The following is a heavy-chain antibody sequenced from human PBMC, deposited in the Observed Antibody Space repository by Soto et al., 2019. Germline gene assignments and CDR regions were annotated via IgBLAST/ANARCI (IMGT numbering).Heavy chain of an antibody. CDR1: GYTFTSYD. CDR3: ARGIPGYSGYDLAY. V-gene: IGHV1-8*01. D-gene: IGHD5-12*01. Sequence: QVQLVQSGAEVKKPGASVKVSCKASGYTFTSYDINWVRQATGQGLEWMGWMNPKSGNTGYAQKFQGRVTTTRNNSKSKAYMELSSLRSEDTAVYYCARGIPGYSGYDLAYWGQGTLVTVSS. J-gene: IGHJ4*02. CDR2: MNPKSGNT.